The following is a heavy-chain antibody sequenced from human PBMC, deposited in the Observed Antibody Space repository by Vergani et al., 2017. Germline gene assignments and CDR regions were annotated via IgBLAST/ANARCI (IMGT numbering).Heavy chain of an antibody. CDR2: INTNSGNP. D-gene: IGHD2/OR15-2a*01. Sequence: QVQLVQSGAEVKKPGASVWISCEASGYTFTNYPLIWVRQAPGQGLEFMGWINTNSGNPTYAPGFTGRFVFSLDTSVSTAYLQISGLKAEDSAVYYCARWRXGRLTEYLYGMDVWGQGTTVTVSS. V-gene: IGHV7-4-1*02. CDR3: ARWRXGRLTEYLYGMDV. CDR1: GYTFTNYP. J-gene: IGHJ6*02.